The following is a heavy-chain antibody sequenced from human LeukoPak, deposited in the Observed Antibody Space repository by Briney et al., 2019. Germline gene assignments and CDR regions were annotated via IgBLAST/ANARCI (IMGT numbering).Heavy chain of an antibody. CDR1: GYTFTGYY. J-gene: IGHJ5*02. CDR2: INPNSGGT. D-gene: IGHD1-26*01. V-gene: IGHV1-2*02. Sequence: ASVKVSCKASGYTFTGYYMHWVRQAPGQGLEWMGWINPNSGGTNYAQKFQGRVTMTRDTSISTAYMELRRLRSEDTAVYYCARANASVGIVHWGEGTLVTVSS. CDR3: ARANASVGIVH.